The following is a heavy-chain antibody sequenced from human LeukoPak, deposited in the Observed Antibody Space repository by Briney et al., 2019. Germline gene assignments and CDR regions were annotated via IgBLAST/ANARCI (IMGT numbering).Heavy chain of an antibody. V-gene: IGHV3-23*01. J-gene: IGHJ4*02. CDR3: ATWPGAWYGEDY. CDR2: IGSGGST. CDR1: GFTFSRYG. D-gene: IGHD3-10*01. Sequence: GSLRLSCAASGFTFSRYGMSWVRQAAGKGLEWVSAIGSGGSTYYADSVKGRSTISRDNSQNTMYLQMNGLRAEDTAVYYCATWPGAWYGEDYWGQGTLVTVSS.